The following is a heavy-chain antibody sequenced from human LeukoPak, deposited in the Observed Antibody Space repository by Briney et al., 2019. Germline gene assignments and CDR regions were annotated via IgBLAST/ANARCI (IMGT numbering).Heavy chain of an antibody. J-gene: IGHJ5*02. D-gene: IGHD4-17*01. V-gene: IGHV4-59*01. CDR3: ARESMVYGDYVGGWFYP. CDR2: INYSGGT. Sequence: SETLSLTCTVYGGSISSYYWSWIRQPLGKGLEWIGYINYSGGTNYNPSLKSRVTISVDTSKNQFSLKLSSVTAADTAVYYCARESMVYGDYVGGWFYPWGQGTLVTVSS. CDR1: GGSISSYY.